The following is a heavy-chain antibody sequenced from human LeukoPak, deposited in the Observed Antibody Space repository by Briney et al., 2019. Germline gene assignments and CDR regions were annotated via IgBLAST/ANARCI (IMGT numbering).Heavy chain of an antibody. J-gene: IGHJ4*02. Sequence: PGGSLRLSCAVSGFTFSSYALHWVRQAPGKGLEWVAIISNDGSRKYYAHSVEGRFTISRDNSKNTLYLQMDSLRAEDTAVYYCARDRAWNYFDYWGQGTLVTASS. D-gene: IGHD3-3*01. V-gene: IGHV3-30*04. CDR3: ARDRAWNYFDY. CDR1: GFTFSSYA. CDR2: ISNDGSRK.